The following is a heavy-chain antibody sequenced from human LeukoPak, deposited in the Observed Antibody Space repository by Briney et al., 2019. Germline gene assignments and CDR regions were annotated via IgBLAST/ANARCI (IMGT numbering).Heavy chain of an antibody. Sequence: SETLSLTCTVSGDSISSYYWSWIRQPPGKGLEWIGYIYYSGSTNYNPSLKSRVTISVDTSKNQFSLKLSSVTAADTAVYYCATQGYSSGWYMYYWGQGTLVTVSS. V-gene: IGHV4-59*08. CDR1: GDSISSYY. CDR3: ATQGYSSGWYMYY. J-gene: IGHJ4*02. CDR2: IYYSGST. D-gene: IGHD6-19*01.